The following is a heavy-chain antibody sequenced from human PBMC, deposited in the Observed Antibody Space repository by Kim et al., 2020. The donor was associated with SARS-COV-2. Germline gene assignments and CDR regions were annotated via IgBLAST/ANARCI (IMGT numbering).Heavy chain of an antibody. CDR2: ISAYNGNT. D-gene: IGHD3-10*01. J-gene: IGHJ6*02. V-gene: IGHV1-18*01. Sequence: ASVKVSCKASGYTFTSYGISWVRQAPGQGLEWMGWISAYNGNTNYAQKLQGRVTMTTDTSTSTAYMELRSLRSDDTAVYYCARDLYYGSGSYYPHPPYYYYGMDVWGQGTTVTVSS. CDR1: GYTFTSYG. CDR3: ARDLYYGSGSYYPHPPYYYYGMDV.